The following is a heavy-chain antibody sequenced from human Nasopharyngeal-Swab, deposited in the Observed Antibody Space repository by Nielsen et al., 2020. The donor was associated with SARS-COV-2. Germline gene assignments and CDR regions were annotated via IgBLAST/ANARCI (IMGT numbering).Heavy chain of an antibody. Sequence: SVKVSCKASGGTFSSHAISWVRQAPGQGLEWMGGIIPIFGTANYAQKFQGRVTITADESTSTAYMELSSLRSEDTAVYYCARGHGDYVRPHYYYYYMDVWGKGTTVTVSS. CDR2: IIPIFGTA. CDR1: GGTFSSHA. D-gene: IGHD4-17*01. CDR3: ARGHGDYVRPHYYYYYMDV. V-gene: IGHV1-69*13. J-gene: IGHJ6*03.